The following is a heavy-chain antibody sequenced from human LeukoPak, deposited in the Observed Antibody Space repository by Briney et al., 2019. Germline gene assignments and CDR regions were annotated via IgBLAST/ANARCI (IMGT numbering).Heavy chain of an antibody. CDR3: AKGTKNYYDSSGYYYA. D-gene: IGHD3-22*01. CDR1: GFTFSSYS. J-gene: IGHJ5*02. Sequence: GGSLRLSCAASGFTFSSYSMNWVRQAPGKGLEWVAYIGSSSSTIFYADSVKGRFTISRDNAKNSLYLQMNSLRAEDTAVYYCAKGTKNYYDSSGYYYAWGQGTLVTVSS. V-gene: IGHV3-48*01. CDR2: IGSSSSTI.